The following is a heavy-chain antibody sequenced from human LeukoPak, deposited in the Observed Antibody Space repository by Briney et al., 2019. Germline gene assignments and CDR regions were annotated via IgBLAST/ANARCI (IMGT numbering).Heavy chain of an antibody. Sequence: SVKVSCKASGGTFSSYAISWVRQAPGQGLEWMGRIIPIFGTANYAQKFQGRVTITTDESTSAAYMELSSLRSEDTAVYYCARDTYYYDSSDDYWGQGTLVTVSS. J-gene: IGHJ4*02. V-gene: IGHV1-69*05. CDR1: GGTFSSYA. D-gene: IGHD3-22*01. CDR3: ARDTYYYDSSDDY. CDR2: IIPIFGTA.